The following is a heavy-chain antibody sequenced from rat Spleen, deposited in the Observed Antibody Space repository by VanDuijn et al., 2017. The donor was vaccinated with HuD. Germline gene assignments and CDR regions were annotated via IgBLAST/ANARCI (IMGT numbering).Heavy chain of an antibody. CDR3: ARPHSSLYVMDA. D-gene: IGHD1-2*01. V-gene: IGHV5-25*01. CDR2: ISPSGDGT. Sequence: EVQLVESGGGLVQPGRSLKLSCAASGFTFSNYDMAWVRQAPTKGLEWVASISPSGDGTYYRDSVKGRFTVSRDNAKSTLYLQMDSLRSEDTATYYCARPHSSLYVMDAWGQGASVTVSS. J-gene: IGHJ4*01. CDR1: GFTFSNYD.